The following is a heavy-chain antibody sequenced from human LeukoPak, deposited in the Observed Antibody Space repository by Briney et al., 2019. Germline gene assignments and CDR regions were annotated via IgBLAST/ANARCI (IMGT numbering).Heavy chain of an antibody. V-gene: IGHV3-33*01. D-gene: IGHD3-22*01. CDR1: GFTFSSYG. J-gene: IGHJ4*02. CDR2: IWYDGSNK. Sequence: GGSLRLSCAASGFTFSSYGMHWVRQAPGKGLEWVAVIWYDGSNKYYADSVKGRFTISRDNSKNTLYLQMNSLRAEDTAVYYCARTYYYDSSGFGYWGQGTLVTVSS. CDR3: ARTYYYDSSGFGY.